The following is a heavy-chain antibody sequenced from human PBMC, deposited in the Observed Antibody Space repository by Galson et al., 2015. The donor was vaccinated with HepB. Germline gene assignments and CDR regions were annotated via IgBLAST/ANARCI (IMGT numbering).Heavy chain of an antibody. Sequence: SVKVSCKASGYTFTGYYMHWVRQAPGQGLEWMGWINPNSGGTNHAQKFQGWVTMTRDTSISTAYMELSRLRSDDTAVYYCARDLYRKGMVRGVVGYYGMDVWGQGTTVTVSS. V-gene: IGHV1-2*04. CDR2: INPNSGGT. D-gene: IGHD3-10*01. J-gene: IGHJ6*02. CDR1: GYTFTGYY. CDR3: ARDLYRKGMVRGVVGYYGMDV.